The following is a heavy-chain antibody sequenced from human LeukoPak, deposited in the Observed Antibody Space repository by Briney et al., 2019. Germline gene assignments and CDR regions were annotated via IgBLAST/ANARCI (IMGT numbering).Heavy chain of an antibody. CDR3: ARGDCSSTSCYTPDY. D-gene: IGHD2-2*02. Sequence: SVKVSCKASGYTFTSYAIRWVRQAPGQGLEWMGGIIPIFGTANYAQKFQGRVTITADESTSTAYMELSSLRSEDTAVYYCARGDCSSTSCYTPDYWGQGTLVTVSS. CDR2: IIPIFGTA. V-gene: IGHV1-69*13. CDR1: GYTFTSYA. J-gene: IGHJ4*02.